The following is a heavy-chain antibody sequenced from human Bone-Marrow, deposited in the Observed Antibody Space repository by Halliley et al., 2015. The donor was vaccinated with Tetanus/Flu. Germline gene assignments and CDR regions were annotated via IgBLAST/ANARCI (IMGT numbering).Heavy chain of an antibody. D-gene: IGHD3-10*01. J-gene: IGHJ3*01. Sequence: GLGWVGVISSEGVEKYSLDSLKGRFTISRDNSRGTMYLQMDSLRTEDTALYYCLSSDNAFDVWGQGTIVSVSS. CDR3: LSSDNAFDV. V-gene: IGHV3-30*04. CDR2: ISSEGVEK.